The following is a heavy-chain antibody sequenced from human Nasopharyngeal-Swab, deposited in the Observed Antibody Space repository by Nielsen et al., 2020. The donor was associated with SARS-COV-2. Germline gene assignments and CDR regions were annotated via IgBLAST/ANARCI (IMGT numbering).Heavy chain of an antibody. J-gene: IGHJ4*02. CDR3: AKDGYSGYGYYFDY. Sequence: GESLKISCAASGFTFNYFAMTWVRQAPGKGLEWVESIGGAGAHIYYADYVKGRFTISRDNAKNTLHLQMNSLRAEDTAVYYCAKDGYSGYGYYFDYWGQGTLVTVSS. V-gene: IGHV3-23*01. CDR2: IGGAGAHI. D-gene: IGHD5-12*01. CDR1: GFTFNYFA.